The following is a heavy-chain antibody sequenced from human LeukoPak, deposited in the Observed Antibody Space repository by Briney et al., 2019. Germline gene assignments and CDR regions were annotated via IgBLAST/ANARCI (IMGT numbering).Heavy chain of an antibody. Sequence: GGSLRLSCAASGFTFSSYWMSWVRQAPGKGLEWVANIKQDGSEKYYVDSVKGRFTISRDNAKNSLYLQMNSLRAEDTAVYYCARGPETGTSRFDYWGQGNLVTVSS. J-gene: IGHJ4*02. CDR3: ARGPETGTSRFDY. CDR2: IKQDGSEK. CDR1: GFTFSSYW. D-gene: IGHD1-7*01. V-gene: IGHV3-7*01.